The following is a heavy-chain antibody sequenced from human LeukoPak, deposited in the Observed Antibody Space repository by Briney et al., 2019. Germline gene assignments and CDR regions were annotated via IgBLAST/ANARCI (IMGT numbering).Heavy chain of an antibody. D-gene: IGHD3-22*01. CDR1: GFTFDDYG. J-gene: IGHJ4*02. CDR3: ARDLGGYYYEGGMGLDY. CDR2: INWNGGST. Sequence: GGSLRLSCAASGFTFDDYGMSWVRQARGKGLEWVSGINWNGGSTGYADSVKGRFTLSRDNANNSLYLQMNSLRADDTALYYCARDLGGYYYEGGMGLDYWGQGTLVTVSS. V-gene: IGHV3-20*04.